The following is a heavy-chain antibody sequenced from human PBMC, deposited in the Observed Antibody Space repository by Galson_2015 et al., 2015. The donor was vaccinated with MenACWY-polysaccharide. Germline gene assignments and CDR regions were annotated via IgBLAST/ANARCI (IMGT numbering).Heavy chain of an antibody. CDR3: ARVEKYSGSFYILY. D-gene: IGHD1-26*01. J-gene: IGHJ4*02. CDR1: DYSIRSGYF. CDR2: IFHSGTT. Sequence: ETLSLTCAVSDYSIRSGYFWGWIRQPPGKGLEWIASIFHSGTTYYNPSLKSRVTISVDTSKNQFSLKLSSVTAADTAVYYCARVEKYSGSFYILYWGQGTLVAVSS. V-gene: IGHV4-38-2*01.